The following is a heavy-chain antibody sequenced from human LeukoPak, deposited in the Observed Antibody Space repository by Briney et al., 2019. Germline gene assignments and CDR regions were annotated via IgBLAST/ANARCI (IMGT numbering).Heavy chain of an antibody. V-gene: IGHV1-2*02. Sequence: RRASVKVSCKASGYTFTGYYMHWVRQAPGQGLEWMGWINPNSGGTNYAQKFQGRVTMTRDTSISTAYMELSRLRSDDTAVYYCASDYYDSSGYYMDVWGKGTTVTVSS. CDR2: INPNSGGT. D-gene: IGHD3-22*01. CDR3: ASDYYDSSGYYMDV. J-gene: IGHJ6*03. CDR1: GYTFTGYY.